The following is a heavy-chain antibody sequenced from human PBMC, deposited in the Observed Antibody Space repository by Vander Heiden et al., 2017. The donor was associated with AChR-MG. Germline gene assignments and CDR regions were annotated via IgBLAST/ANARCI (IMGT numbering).Heavy chain of an antibody. D-gene: IGHD6-13*01. J-gene: IGHJ6*03. CDR3: ASGPGIAAAGKYYYYYYMDV. CDR2: MNPNSGNT. V-gene: IGHV1-8*01. Sequence: QVQLVQSGAEVKKPGASVKVSCKASGSPFTSYDFNGVRQATGQGLEWMGWMNPNSGNTGYAQKFQGRVTMTRNTSISTAYMELSSLRSEDTAVYYCASGPGIAAAGKYYYYYYMDVWGKGTTVTVSS. CDR1: GSPFTSYD.